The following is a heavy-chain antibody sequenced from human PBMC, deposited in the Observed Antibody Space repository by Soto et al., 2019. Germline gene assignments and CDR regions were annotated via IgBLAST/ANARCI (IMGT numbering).Heavy chain of an antibody. CDR2: IKMDASDK. V-gene: IGHV3-7*04. J-gene: IGHJ6*02. CDR3: ARAECSSPDCLTAYSYGLDV. CDR1: GFTFGSYL. Sequence: GGSLRLSCAASGFTFGSYLMSWVRQAPGKGLEWLATIKMDASDKKYVDSVKGRFTMSRDNAKNSLYLQMDSLRAEDTAVYYCARAECSSPDCLTAYSYGLDVWGQGATVTVYS. D-gene: IGHD3-9*01.